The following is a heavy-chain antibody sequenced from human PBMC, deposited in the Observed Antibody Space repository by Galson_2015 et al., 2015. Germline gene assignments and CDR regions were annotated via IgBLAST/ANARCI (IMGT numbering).Heavy chain of an antibody. CDR1: GYIFTDYW. J-gene: IGHJ4*02. CDR3: ARLLYGGNSGEDF. V-gene: IGHV5-10-1*01. Sequence: QSGAEVKKPGESLRISCEASGYIFTDYWISWVRQIPGRGLQWIGRLRPGGSNAIYSPSFQGLVTISADKSISTAYLQWSSLKASDTAIYFCARLLYGGNSGEDFWGQGTLVTVSS. D-gene: IGHD4-23*01. CDR2: LRPGGSNA.